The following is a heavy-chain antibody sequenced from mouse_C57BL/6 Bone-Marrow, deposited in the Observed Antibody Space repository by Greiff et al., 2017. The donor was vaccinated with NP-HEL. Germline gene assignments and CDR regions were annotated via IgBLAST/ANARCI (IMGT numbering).Heavy chain of an antibody. V-gene: IGHV5-9-1*02. J-gene: IGHJ1*03. Sequence: DVMLVESGEGLVKPGGSLKLSCAASGFTFSSYAMSWVRQTPEKRLEWVAYISSGGDYIYYADTVKGRFTISRDNARNTLYLQMSSLKSEDTAMYYCTRGGTTVVGYWYFDVWGTGTTVTVSS. CDR1: GFTFSSYA. D-gene: IGHD1-1*01. CDR2: ISSGGDYI. CDR3: TRGGTTVVGYWYFDV.